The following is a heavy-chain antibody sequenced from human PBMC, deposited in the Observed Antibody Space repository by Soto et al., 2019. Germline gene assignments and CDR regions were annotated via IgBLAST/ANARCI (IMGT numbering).Heavy chain of an antibody. CDR2: ISGSGGRT. D-gene: IGHD1-26*01. CDR3: AKARWELPYWYFDL. V-gene: IGHV3-23*01. J-gene: IGHJ2*01. Sequence: EVQLLESGGGLVQPGGSLRLSCAASGFTFSSYAMTWVRQAPGKGPEWVSGISGSGGRTYYADSVKGRFTISRDTSKNTLYLQMNRLGADDTAVYYCAKARWELPYWYFDLWGRGTLVTVSS. CDR1: GFTFSSYA.